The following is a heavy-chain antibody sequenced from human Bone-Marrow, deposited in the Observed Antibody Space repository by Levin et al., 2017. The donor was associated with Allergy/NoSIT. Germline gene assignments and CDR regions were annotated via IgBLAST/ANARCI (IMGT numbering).Heavy chain of an antibody. Sequence: GGSLRLSCAASGFAFTDTWMNWVRQAPGKGLEWVGRIKNKAHGGTTDCAAPVKGRFTISRDDSENTLYLQMNNLKIEDTAVYYFTTAPTTNRIIDYWGQGTLVTVSS. J-gene: IGHJ4*02. CDR1: GFAFTDTW. CDR2: IKNKAHGGTT. CDR3: TTAPTTNRIIDY. V-gene: IGHV3-15*01. D-gene: IGHD1-1*01.